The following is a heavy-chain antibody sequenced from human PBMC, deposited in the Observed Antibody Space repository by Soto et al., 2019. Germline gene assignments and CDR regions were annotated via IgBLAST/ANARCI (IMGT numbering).Heavy chain of an antibody. CDR3: ARWGHYYDSSGYYSRTFDY. CDR1: GGSFSGYY. D-gene: IGHD3-22*01. V-gene: IGHV4-34*01. Sequence: SETLSLTCAVYGGSFSGYYWSWIRQPPGKGLEWIGEINHSGSTNYNPSLKSRVTISVDTSKNQFSLKLSSVTAADTAVYYCARWGHYYDSSGYYSRTFDYWGQGTLVTVSS. J-gene: IGHJ4*02. CDR2: INHSGST.